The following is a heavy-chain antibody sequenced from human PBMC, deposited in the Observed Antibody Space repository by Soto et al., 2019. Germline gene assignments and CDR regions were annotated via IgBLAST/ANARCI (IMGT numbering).Heavy chain of an antibody. D-gene: IGHD6-19*01. Sequence: PSETLSLTCFVSGYSITAGGYYWSWIRHHPGKGLEWIGSFYSSGSIIYNPSLRSRVSISGDTSSNQFSMSLTSVTAADTARYYCARMYSSGSGWFHPWGQGTMVTVNS. CDR3: ARMYSSGSGWFHP. CDR1: GYSITAGGYY. CDR2: FYSSGSI. V-gene: IGHV4-31*03. J-gene: IGHJ5*02.